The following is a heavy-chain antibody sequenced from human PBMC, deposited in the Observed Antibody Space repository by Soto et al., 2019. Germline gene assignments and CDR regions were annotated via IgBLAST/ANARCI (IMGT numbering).Heavy chain of an antibody. V-gene: IGHV4-59*08. J-gene: IGHJ5*02. CDR2: IYYSGSP. D-gene: IGHD2-2*01. Sequence: QVQLQESGPGLVKPSETLSLTCTVSGGSISSYYWSWIRQPPGKGLEWVGHIYYSGSPNYNPSLKSRVTISVDTSKNQFSLKLSSVTAADTAVYYCARQSCSSTSCYSWVSWFDPWGQGTLVTVSS. CDR1: GGSISSYY. CDR3: ARQSCSSTSCYSWVSWFDP.